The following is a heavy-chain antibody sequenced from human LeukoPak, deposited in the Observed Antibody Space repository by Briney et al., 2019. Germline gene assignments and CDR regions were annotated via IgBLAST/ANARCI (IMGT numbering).Heavy chain of an antibody. CDR3: ARGYVWIEMGLGY. CDR2: INPNSGDT. V-gene: IGHV1-2*02. CDR1: GYTFTGYS. Sequence: GASVKVSCKASGYTFTGYSIYWVRQAPGKGLEWMGGINPNSGDTNFAQKFQGRVTMTRDTSISTAYMELSGLRSDDTAIYYCARGYVWIEMGLGYWGQGTLVTVSS. D-gene: IGHD3/OR15-3a*01. J-gene: IGHJ4*02.